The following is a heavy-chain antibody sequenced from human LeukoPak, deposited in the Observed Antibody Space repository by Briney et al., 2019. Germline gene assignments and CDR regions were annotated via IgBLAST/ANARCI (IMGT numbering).Heavy chain of an antibody. D-gene: IGHD3-10*01. CDR3: ARARLLWFGESEYYFDY. V-gene: IGHV1-2*04. CDR2: INPNSGGT. J-gene: IGHJ4*02. Sequence: ASVKVSCKASGYTFTGYYMHWVRQAPGQGLEWMGWINPNSGGTNYAQKFQGWVTMTRDTSISTAYMELSRLRSDDTAVYYCARARLLWFGESEYYFDYWGQGTLVTVSS. CDR1: GYTFTGYY.